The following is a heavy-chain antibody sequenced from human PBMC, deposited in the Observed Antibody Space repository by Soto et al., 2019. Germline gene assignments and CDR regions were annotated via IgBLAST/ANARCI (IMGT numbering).Heavy chain of an antibody. CDR3: ARDPSKGDFWSGYYDYYYGMGV. CDR1: GFTVIGNY. J-gene: IGHJ6*02. Sequence: PGGSLRLSCAASGFTVIGNYMSWVSQAPGKGLEWVSVIYSGGSTYYADSVKGRFTISRDNSKNTLYLQMNSLRAEDTAVYYCARDPSKGDFWSGYYDYYYGMGVWGQGTTVTVS. D-gene: IGHD3-3*01. CDR2: IYSGGST. V-gene: IGHV3-66*01.